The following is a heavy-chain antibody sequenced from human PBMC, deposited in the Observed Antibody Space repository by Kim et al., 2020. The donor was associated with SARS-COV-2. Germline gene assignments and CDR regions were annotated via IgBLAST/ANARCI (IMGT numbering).Heavy chain of an antibody. D-gene: IGHD2-15*01. CDR1: GFTFSSYA. V-gene: IGHV3-23*01. CDR2: ISGSGGST. Sequence: GSLRLSCAASGFTFSSYAMTWVRQAPGKGREWISAISGSGGSTYYADSVLGRFTISRDNSKNTLSLQMNMLRADDTAGYYCANLLPTPYWGLGTLVTVPS. J-gene: IGHJ4*02. CDR3: ANLLPTPY.